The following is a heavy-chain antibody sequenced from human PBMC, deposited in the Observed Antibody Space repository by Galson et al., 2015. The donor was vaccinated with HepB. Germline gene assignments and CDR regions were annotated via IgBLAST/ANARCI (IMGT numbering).Heavy chain of an antibody. D-gene: IGHD4-17*01. CDR2: IKSKSDGGTS. CDR1: GFTFSDAW. V-gene: IGHV3-15*05. Sequence: SLRLSCAASGFTFSDAWMSWVRQTPGKGLEWVGRIKSKSDGGTSDHAAPVKGRFTISRDDPKNTLYMQMNSLKTEDTAVYYCTTDVPCVGDYFGNNWGQGILVTVSS. CDR3: TTDVPCVGDYFGNN. J-gene: IGHJ4*02.